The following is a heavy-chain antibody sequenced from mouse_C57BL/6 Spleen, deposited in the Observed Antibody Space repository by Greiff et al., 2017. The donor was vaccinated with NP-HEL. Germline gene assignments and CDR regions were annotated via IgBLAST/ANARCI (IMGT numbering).Heavy chain of an antibody. CDR3: ARREYYGSSPWFAY. Sequence: VQLQQSGAELVKPGASVKLSCKASGYTFTSYWMHWVKQRPGQGLEWIGMIHPNSGSTNYNEKFKSKATLTVDKSSSTAYMQLSSLTSEDSAVYYCARREYYGSSPWFAYWGQGTLVTVSA. J-gene: IGHJ3*01. V-gene: IGHV1-64*01. CDR1: GYTFTSYW. D-gene: IGHD1-1*01. CDR2: IHPNSGST.